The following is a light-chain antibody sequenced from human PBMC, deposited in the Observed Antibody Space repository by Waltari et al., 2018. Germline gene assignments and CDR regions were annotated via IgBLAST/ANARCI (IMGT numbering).Light chain of an antibody. V-gene: IGKV3-11*01. CDR3: QQRSNWPRT. CDR2: DAS. Sequence: EIVLTQSPGTLSLSPGERATLSCRASQSVSSYLAWYQQKPGQAPRLLIYDASNLATGIPARFSGSGSETDFTLTISCLEPEDFAVYYCQQRSNWPRTFGQGTKVEIK. CDR1: QSVSSY. J-gene: IGKJ1*01.